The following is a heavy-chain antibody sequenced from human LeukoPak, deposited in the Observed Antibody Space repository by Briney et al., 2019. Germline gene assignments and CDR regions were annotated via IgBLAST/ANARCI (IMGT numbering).Heavy chain of an antibody. D-gene: IGHD4-17*01. J-gene: IGHJ6*03. Sequence: PSETLSLTCTVSADSISSYYWNWIRQPPGKGLEWIGSISYSGGTKYNPSLESRVTISLDTSKNQISLKLSSVTAADTTVYYCARGAKKNDYGRYYYYMDVWGKGTTVTVSS. V-gene: IGHV4-59*01. CDR1: ADSISSYY. CDR3: ARGAKKNDYGRYYYYMDV. CDR2: ISYSGGT.